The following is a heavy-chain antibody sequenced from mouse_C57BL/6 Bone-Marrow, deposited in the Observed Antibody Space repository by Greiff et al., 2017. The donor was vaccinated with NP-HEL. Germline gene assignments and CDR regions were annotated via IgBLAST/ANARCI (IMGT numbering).Heavy chain of an antibody. CDR1: EYEFPSHA. CDR2: INSDGGST. V-gene: IGHV5-2*01. Sequence: DVQLVESGGGLVQPGESLKLSCESNEYEFPSHAMSWVRQTPEKRLELVAAINSDGGSTYYPDTMERRFIISRDKTKKTLYLQMSSMRSEDTALYYSERQGPLAYWGQGTLVTVSA. J-gene: IGHJ3*01. CDR3: ERQGPLAY.